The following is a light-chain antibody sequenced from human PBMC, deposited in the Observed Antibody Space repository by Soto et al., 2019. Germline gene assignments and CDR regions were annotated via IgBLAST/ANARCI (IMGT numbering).Light chain of an antibody. CDR1: QSVRTS. Sequence: EIVMTQSPATLSVFPGARATLSCRASQSVRTSLAWYQQKPGQAPRLLSYGASSRATGIPARFSGSGSGTEFTLTISSLQSEDFAVYYGQQYNNWPPWTVGQGTKVDIK. V-gene: IGKV3-15*01. CDR2: GAS. CDR3: QQYNNWPPWT. J-gene: IGKJ1*01.